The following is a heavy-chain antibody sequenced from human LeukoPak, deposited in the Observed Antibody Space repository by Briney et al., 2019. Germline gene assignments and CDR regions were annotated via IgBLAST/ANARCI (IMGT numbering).Heavy chain of an antibody. V-gene: IGHV4-34*01. CDR1: GGSFSGYY. CDR3: ATGPITIFGVVINDY. Sequence: ETLSLTCAVYGGSFSGYYWSWIRQPPGKGLEWIGSIYYSGSTYYNPSLKSRVTMSVDTSKSQFSLRLSSVTAADTAVYYCATGPITIFGVVINDYWGQGTLVTVSS. J-gene: IGHJ4*02. D-gene: IGHD3-3*01. CDR2: IYYSGST.